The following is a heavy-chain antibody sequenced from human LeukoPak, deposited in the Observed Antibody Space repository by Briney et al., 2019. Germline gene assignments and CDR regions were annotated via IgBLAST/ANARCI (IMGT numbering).Heavy chain of an antibody. CDR1: GFTFSNYA. J-gene: IGHJ1*01. V-gene: IGHV3-23*01. D-gene: IGHD1-14*01. CDR2: IYGNSKKT. Sequence: GGSLRLPCGAAGFTFSNYAMTWVRQAPGKGLEWVSSIYGNSKKTFYADSVKGRFTISRDNAKNTLYLQMNSLRAEDTAVYYCVQSELRPFKAFDWGQGTQVTVSS. CDR3: VQSELRPFKAFD.